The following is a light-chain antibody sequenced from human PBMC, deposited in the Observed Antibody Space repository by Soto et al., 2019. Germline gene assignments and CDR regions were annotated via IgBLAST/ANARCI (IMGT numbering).Light chain of an antibody. J-gene: IGKJ1*01. CDR3: QQYSTWPRA. CDR2: NAI. V-gene: IGKV3-15*01. Sequence: EVVMTQSPATLSVSPGERATLSCRASQSVGDNLAWYQQKPGQPPRLLIYNAIARATAIPDRFSGSGSGTEFTLTIGRLQSEDFAVYYCQQYSTWPRAFGPGSRVEI. CDR1: QSVGDN.